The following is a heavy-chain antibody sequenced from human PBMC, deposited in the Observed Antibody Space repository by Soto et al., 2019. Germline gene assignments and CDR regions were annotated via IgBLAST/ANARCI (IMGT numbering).Heavy chain of an antibody. CDR1: GGSISGSY. J-gene: IGHJ4*02. D-gene: IGHD6-19*01. CDR2: VYYTGST. V-gene: IGHV4-59*01. Sequence: SETLSLTCSDSGGSISGSYWSWIRQSPGKGLEWLGYVYYTGSTNYSPSLRSRVSISVDTSKNEFSLRLSSVTAADTAVYFCARSVAVPGAHIDYWGQGTQVTVSS. CDR3: ARSVAVPGAHIDY.